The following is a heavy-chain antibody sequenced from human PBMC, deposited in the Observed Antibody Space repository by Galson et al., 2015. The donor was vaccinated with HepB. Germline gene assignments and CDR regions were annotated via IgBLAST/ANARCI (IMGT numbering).Heavy chain of an antibody. D-gene: IGHD3-9*01. V-gene: IGHV3-9*01. J-gene: IGHJ4*02. Sequence: SLRLSCAASGFTFDDYAMHWVRQAPGKGLEWVSGISWNSGSIGYADSVKGRFTISRDNAKNSLYLQMNSLRAEDTALYYCAKPKRGVRYFDWLSDLFDYWGQGTLVTVSS. CDR1: GFTFDDYA. CDR3: AKPKRGVRYFDWLSDLFDY. CDR2: ISWNSGSI.